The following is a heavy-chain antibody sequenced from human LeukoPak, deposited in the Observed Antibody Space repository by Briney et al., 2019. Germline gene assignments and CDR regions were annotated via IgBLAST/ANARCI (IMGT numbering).Heavy chain of an antibody. V-gene: IGHV1-69*13. J-gene: IGHJ5*02. CDR1: GGTFSSYA. D-gene: IGHD6-13*01. CDR2: IIPIFGTS. CDR3: ARDRRQQLENWFDP. Sequence: GASVKVSCKASGGTFSSYAINWVRQTPGQGLEWMGGIIPIFGTSNYAQKFQGRVTITADESTSTAYMELSSLRSEDTAVYYCARDRRQQLENWFDPWGQGTLVTDSS.